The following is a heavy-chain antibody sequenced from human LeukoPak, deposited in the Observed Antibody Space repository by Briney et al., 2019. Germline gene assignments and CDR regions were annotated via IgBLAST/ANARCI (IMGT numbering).Heavy chain of an antibody. V-gene: IGHV4-39*01. CDR1: GGSISSSSYY. Sequence: SETLSLTCTVSGGSISSSSYYWGWIRQPPGKGLEWIGSIYYSGSTYYNPSLKSRVTISVDTSKNQFSLKLSSVTAADTAVYYCAGGYYSRPFDPWGQGTLVTVSS. D-gene: IGHD3-22*01. J-gene: IGHJ5*02. CDR2: IYYSGST. CDR3: AGGYYSRPFDP.